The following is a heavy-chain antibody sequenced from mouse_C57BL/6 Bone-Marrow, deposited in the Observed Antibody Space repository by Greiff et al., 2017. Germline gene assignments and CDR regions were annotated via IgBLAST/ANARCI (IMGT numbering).Heavy chain of an antibody. CDR1: GFNIKDAY. V-gene: IGHV14-4*01. CDR3: SSFDDNYFDF. J-gene: IGHJ2*01. D-gene: IGHD2-3*01. Sequence: EVNVVESGAELVRPGASVKLSCTASGFNIKDAYIHWVKQRPEQGLEWIGWIDPEIGDTEYASKFQGKATITSDKSSNTAYLQLSSLTSEDTAVYYCSSFDDNYFDFWGQGTPLTVAS. CDR2: IDPEIGDT.